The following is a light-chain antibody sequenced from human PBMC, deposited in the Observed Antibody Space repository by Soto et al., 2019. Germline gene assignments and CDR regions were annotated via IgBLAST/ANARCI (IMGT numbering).Light chain of an antibody. CDR2: GGS. CDR3: QQYNKWPRA. J-gene: IGKJ2*01. Sequence: IVMTQSPATLSVSPGERATLSCRASQGVSSNLAWYQQKPGQAPRLLIYGGSTRASGIPAGISGSVSGTEFTLTLSSLQSEDFAVYYCQQYNKWPRAFGQGTKLEIK. CDR1: QGVSSN. V-gene: IGKV3-15*01.